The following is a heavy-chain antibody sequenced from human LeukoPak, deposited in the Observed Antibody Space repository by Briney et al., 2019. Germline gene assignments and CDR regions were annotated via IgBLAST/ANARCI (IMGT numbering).Heavy chain of an antibody. J-gene: IGHJ4*02. CDR2: IYHTGST. CDR3: ARRGRNSSGWQDYL. Sequence: SETLSLTCAVYGGSFSGFYWSWIRQPPGKGLEWIANIYHTGSTNYNPSLSSRVTISIDTAKNQFSLKLTPVTAADTAVYYCARRGRNSSGWQDYLWGQGTLVTVSS. CDR1: GGSFSGFY. V-gene: IGHV4-59*01. D-gene: IGHD6-25*01.